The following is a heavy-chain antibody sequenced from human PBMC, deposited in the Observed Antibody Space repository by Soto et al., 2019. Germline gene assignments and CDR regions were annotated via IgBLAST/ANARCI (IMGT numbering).Heavy chain of an antibody. V-gene: IGHV1-69*13. CDR3: AREGGRHPETTVATPDYYYYYGMDV. J-gene: IGHJ6*02. D-gene: IGHD4-17*01. CDR2: IIPIFGTA. Sequence: SVKVSCKASGGTFSSYAISWVRQAPGQGLEWMGGIIPIFGTANYAQKFQGRVTITADESTSTAYMELSSLRSEDTAVYYCAREGGRHPETTVATPDYYYYYGMDVWGQGTTVTVSS. CDR1: GGTFSSYA.